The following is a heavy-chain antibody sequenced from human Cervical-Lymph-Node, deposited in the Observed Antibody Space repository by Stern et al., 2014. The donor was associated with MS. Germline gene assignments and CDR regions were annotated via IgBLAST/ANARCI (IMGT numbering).Heavy chain of an antibody. CDR3: ARGGYSSSYYRFDP. CDR1: GYTFNDYY. V-gene: IGHV1-2*02. J-gene: IGHJ5*02. D-gene: IGHD6-13*01. CDR2: IHPKSGDT. Sequence: VQLVESGAEVKKPGASVKVYCEASGYTFNDYYLHWVRQATGQGLEWKGLIHPKSGDTKYVQNFQGRVTMTRDTSTSTVFMELSRLTSDDTAVYYCARGGYSSSYYRFDPWGQGTLVIVSS.